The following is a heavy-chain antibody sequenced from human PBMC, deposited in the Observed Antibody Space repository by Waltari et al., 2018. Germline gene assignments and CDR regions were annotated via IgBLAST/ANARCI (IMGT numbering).Heavy chain of an antibody. J-gene: IGHJ4*02. V-gene: IGHV4-38-2*01. Sequence: QVQLQESGPGLVKPSETLSLTCAVSGYSISSGYYWGWIRQPPGKGLEWIGSIYHSGSTYYNPSRKSRVTISVDTSKNQFSLKLSSVTAADTAVYYCARQSDYWGQGTLVTVSS. CDR3: ARQSDY. CDR1: GYSISSGYY. CDR2: IYHSGST.